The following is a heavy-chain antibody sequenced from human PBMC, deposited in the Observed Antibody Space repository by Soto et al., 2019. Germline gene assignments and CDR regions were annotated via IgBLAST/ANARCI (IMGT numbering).Heavy chain of an antibody. Sequence: PGGSLRLSCAASGFTFSSYAMSWVRQAPGKGLEWVSAISGSGGSTYYADSVKGRFTISRDNSKNTLYLQINSLRAEDTSVYYCAKSCLQGAKSHLDYWGQGTLVTVSS. D-gene: IGHD1-26*01. V-gene: IGHV3-23*01. CDR2: ISGSGGST. CDR3: AKSCLQGAKSHLDY. CDR1: GFTFSSYA. J-gene: IGHJ4*02.